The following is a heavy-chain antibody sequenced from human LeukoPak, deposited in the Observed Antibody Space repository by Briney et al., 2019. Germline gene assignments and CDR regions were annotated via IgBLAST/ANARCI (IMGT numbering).Heavy chain of an antibody. Sequence: SETLSLTCTVSGGFISSSYWSWIRQPPGKGLEWIGYIYYSGSTNYNPSLKSRVTISVDTSKNQFSLKLSSVTAADTAVYYCVRGSYSSSWFFPDYWGQGTLVTVSS. CDR3: VRGSYSSSWFFPDY. V-gene: IGHV4-59*01. CDR2: IYYSGST. D-gene: IGHD6-13*01. J-gene: IGHJ4*02. CDR1: GGFISSSY.